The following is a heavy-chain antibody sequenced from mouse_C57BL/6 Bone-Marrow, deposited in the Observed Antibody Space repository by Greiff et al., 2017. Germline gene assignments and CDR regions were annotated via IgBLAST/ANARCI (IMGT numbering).Heavy chain of an antibody. V-gene: IGHV1-53*01. J-gene: IGHJ4*01. Sequence: QVQLQQSGPELVKPGASVKISCKASGYTFTSYWMPWVKQRPGLGLEWIGNLNPSNGGTNYNEQFQSKATLTVDKSSSTAYMQLSSLTSEDCAVYYCAGGNHFFYAMDYWGQGTSVTVSS. D-gene: IGHD2-1*01. CDR2: LNPSNGGT. CDR1: GYTFTSYW. CDR3: AGGNHFFYAMDY.